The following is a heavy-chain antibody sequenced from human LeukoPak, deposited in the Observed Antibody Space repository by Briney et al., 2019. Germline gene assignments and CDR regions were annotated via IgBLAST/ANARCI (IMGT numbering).Heavy chain of an antibody. CDR2: ISWNSGSI. CDR3: AKDSDYGDERGYFDY. D-gene: IGHD4-17*01. Sequence: GGSLRLSCAASGFTFDDYAMHWVRQAPGKGLEWVSGISWNSGSIGYADSVKGRFTISRDNAKNSLYLQMNSLGAEDTALYYCAKDSDYGDERGYFDYWGQGTLVTVSS. V-gene: IGHV3-9*01. J-gene: IGHJ4*02. CDR1: GFTFDDYA.